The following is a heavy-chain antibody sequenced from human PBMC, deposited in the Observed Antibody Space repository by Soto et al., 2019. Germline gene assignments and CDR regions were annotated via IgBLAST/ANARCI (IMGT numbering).Heavy chain of an antibody. Sequence: ASVKVSCKASGYTFTSYGISWVRQAPGQGLEWMGWISAYNGNTNYAQKLQGRVTMTTDTSTSTAYMELRSLRSDDTAVYYCARGRVPAAIPNHFDYWGQGTLVTVSS. CDR3: ARGRVPAAIPNHFDY. CDR2: ISAYNGNT. V-gene: IGHV1-18*01. CDR1: GYTFTSYG. D-gene: IGHD2-2*02. J-gene: IGHJ4*02.